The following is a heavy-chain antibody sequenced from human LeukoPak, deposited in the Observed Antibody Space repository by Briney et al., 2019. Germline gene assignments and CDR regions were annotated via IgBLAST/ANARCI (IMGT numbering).Heavy chain of an antibody. Sequence: SETLSLTCTVSGGSISSGDYYWSWIRQPPGKGLEWIGHIYYSGSTYYNPSLKSRVTISVDTSKNPLSLKLSSVTAADTAVYYCASENAGSDAFDIWGQGTLVTVSS. CDR3: ASENAGSDAFDI. CDR2: IYYSGST. D-gene: IGHD1-1*01. V-gene: IGHV4-30-4*08. CDR1: GGSISSGDYY. J-gene: IGHJ3*02.